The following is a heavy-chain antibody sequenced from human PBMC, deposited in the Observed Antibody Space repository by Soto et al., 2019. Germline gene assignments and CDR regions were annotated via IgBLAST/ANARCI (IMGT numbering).Heavy chain of an antibody. CDR1: GFTFSSYA. V-gene: IGHV3-23*01. Sequence: GGSLRLTCAASGFTFSSYAMSWVRQAPGKGLEWVSAISGSGGSTYYADSVKGRFTISRDNSKNTLYLQMNSLRAEDTAVYYXXXXPYNAARGPNWFDPWGQGTLVPVSS. D-gene: IGHD1-1*01. CDR3: XXXPYNAARGPNWFDP. CDR2: ISGSGGST. J-gene: IGHJ5*02.